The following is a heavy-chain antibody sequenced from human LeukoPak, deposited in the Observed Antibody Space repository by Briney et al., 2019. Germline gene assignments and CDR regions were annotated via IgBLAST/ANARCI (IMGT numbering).Heavy chain of an antibody. J-gene: IGHJ3*02. V-gene: IGHV3-48*03. CDR1: GFTFSSYE. CDR3: ARGYDSSGYCAFDI. Sequence: GGSLRLSCAASGFTFSSYEMNWVRQAPGKGLEWVSYISSSGSTIYYADSVKGRFTISRDNAKNSLYLQMNSLRAEDTAVYYCARGYDSSGYCAFDIWGQGAMVTVSS. D-gene: IGHD3-22*01. CDR2: ISSSGSTI.